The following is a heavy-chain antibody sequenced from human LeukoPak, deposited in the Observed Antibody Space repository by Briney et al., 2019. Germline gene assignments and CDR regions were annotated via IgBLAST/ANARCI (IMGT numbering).Heavy chain of an antibody. D-gene: IGHD3/OR15-3a*01. CDR1: GYTFTNYA. CDR3: ARGIWTGRTNYYFDY. V-gene: IGHV1-3*01. Sequence: ASVKLSCQASGYTFTNYAVHWVRLAPGQGLEWMGWINAGDGNTKYPQKFQGRLVITRDKSASTAYMELSSLRSEDTAVYHCARGIWTGRTNYYFDYWGQGTLVTVSS. CDR2: INAGDGNT. J-gene: IGHJ4*02.